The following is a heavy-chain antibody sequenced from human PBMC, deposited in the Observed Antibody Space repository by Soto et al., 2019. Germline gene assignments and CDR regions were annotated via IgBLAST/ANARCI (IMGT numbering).Heavy chain of an antibody. V-gene: IGHV4-39*01. CDR2: IYYSGST. D-gene: IGHD3-3*01. CDR1: GGSISSSSYY. J-gene: IGHJ6*02. Sequence: SETLSLTCTVSGGSISSSSYYWGWIRQPPGKGLEWIGSIYYSGSTYYNPSLKSRVTISVDTSKNQFSLKLSSVTAADTAVYYCARLGLYYDFSMDVWGQGTTVTVSS. CDR3: ARLGLYYDFSMDV.